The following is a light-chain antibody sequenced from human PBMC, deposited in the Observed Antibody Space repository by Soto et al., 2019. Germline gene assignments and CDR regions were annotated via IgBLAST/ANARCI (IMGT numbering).Light chain of an antibody. J-gene: IGKJ1*01. CDR2: GAS. V-gene: IGKV3-20*01. Sequence: EIVLTQSPGTVSLSPGERATLSCRASQSVSSSYLAWYQQKPGQAPRLLIYGASRRATGIPDRFSGSGSGADFILTISRLEPEDFAVYYCQQYDSSPRTFGQGTKVEIK. CDR3: QQYDSSPRT. CDR1: QSVSSSY.